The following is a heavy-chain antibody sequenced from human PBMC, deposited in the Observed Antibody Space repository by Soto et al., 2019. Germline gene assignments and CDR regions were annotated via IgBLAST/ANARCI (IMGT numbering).Heavy chain of an antibody. V-gene: IGHV4-59*01. CDR3: ARGYSIAAAGTYYYYGMDV. J-gene: IGHJ6*02. Sequence: QVQLQESGPGLVKPSETLSLTCTVSGGSISSYYWSWIRQPPGKGLEWIGYIYYSGSTNYNPSLKSRVTISVDTSKNQFSLKLSSVTAADTALYYCARGYSIAAAGTYYYYGMDVWGQGTTVTVSS. D-gene: IGHD6-13*01. CDR1: GGSISSYY. CDR2: IYYSGST.